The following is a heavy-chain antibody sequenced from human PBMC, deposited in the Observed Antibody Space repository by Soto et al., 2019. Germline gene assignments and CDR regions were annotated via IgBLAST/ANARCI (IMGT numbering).Heavy chain of an antibody. Sequence: ASVKVSCKASGYTFTSYYMHWVRQAPGQGLEWMGIINPSGGSTSYAQKFQGRVTMTRDTSTSTVYMELSSLRSEDTAVYYCARPPTVTTAAYELDYWGQGTLFTVSS. J-gene: IGHJ4*02. V-gene: IGHV1-46*01. D-gene: IGHD4-4*01. CDR1: GYTFTSYY. CDR2: INPSGGST. CDR3: ARPPTVTTAAYELDY.